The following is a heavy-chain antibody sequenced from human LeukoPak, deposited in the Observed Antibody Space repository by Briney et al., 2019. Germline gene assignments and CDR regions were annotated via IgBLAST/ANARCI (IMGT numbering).Heavy chain of an antibody. CDR3: ARVVSSGWYYYYGMDV. Sequence: SGTLSLTCDVSGDSISTPHWWSWVRQPPGKGLEWIGEIFHSGRVNYIPSLQSRVTISLDKSKNQISLEVNSVTAADTAVYYCARVVSSGWYYYYGMDVWGQGTTVTVSS. D-gene: IGHD6-19*01. J-gene: IGHJ6*02. CDR1: GDSISTPHW. CDR2: IFHSGRV. V-gene: IGHV4-4*02.